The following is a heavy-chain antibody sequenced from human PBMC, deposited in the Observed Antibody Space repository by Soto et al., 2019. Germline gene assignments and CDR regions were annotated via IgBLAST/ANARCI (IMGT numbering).Heavy chain of an antibody. CDR3: ARGRYGDY. CDR2: ISAHNDNT. Sequence: QVHLVQSGAEVKKPGASVKVSCKCSGYTFTSYGITWVRQAPGQGLEWMGWISAHNDNTDYAQKLQGRVTVTSDTSTSTAYMELRSLRSDDTAVYYCARGRYGDYWGQGALVTVSS. CDR1: GYTFTSYG. D-gene: IGHD1-1*01. J-gene: IGHJ4*02. V-gene: IGHV1-18*01.